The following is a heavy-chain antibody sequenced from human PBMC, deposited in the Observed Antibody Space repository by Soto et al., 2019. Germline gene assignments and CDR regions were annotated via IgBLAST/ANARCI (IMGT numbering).Heavy chain of an antibody. Sequence: EMQLVETGGGLIQPGGSLRLSCAASGFTVSSDHMSWVRQAPGKGREWISVMYYGGTTYYADSVQGRFTISRDSSTNTLYLQMTDLRADDTAVYYCAREAAGFDLWGQGTMVTVSS. CDR2: MYYGGTT. J-gene: IGHJ3*01. CDR3: AREAAGFDL. CDR1: GFTVSSDH. D-gene: IGHD6-13*01. V-gene: IGHV3-53*02.